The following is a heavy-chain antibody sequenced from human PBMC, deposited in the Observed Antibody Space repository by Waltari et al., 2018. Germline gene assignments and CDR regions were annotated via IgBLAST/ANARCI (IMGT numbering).Heavy chain of an antibody. CDR2: IYPGYSDT. CDR3: AVVPAASTPYSPFQH. V-gene: IGHV5-51*03. Sequence: EVQLVQSGAEVKKPGESLKISCQGSGYSFTSYWIGWVRQLPGKGLEWMGIIYPGYSDTRYSPSFQGQVTISADKSISTAYLQWSSLKASDTAMYYCAVVPAASTPYSPFQHWGQGTLVTVSS. CDR1: GYSFTSYW. J-gene: IGHJ1*01. D-gene: IGHD2-2*01.